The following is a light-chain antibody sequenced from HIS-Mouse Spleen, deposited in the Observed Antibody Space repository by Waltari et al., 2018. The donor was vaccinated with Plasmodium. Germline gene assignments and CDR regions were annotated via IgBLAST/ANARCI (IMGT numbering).Light chain of an antibody. J-gene: IGLJ2*01. CDR2: DDS. Sequence: SYVLTQPPSVSVAPGKTARITCGGNNIGSKSVHLYQQEPGPAPVLVVYDDSDRPSGIAGRFAGSTSGNTATLSISVVEAGEEADYYCQVWESSSDHVVFGGGTKLTVL. V-gene: IGLV3-21*03. CDR1: NIGSKS. CDR3: QVWESSSDHVV.